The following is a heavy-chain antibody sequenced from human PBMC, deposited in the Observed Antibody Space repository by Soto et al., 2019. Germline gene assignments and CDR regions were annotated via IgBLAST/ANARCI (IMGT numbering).Heavy chain of an antibody. J-gene: IGHJ4*02. CDR1: GFSFNSNA. CDR3: AKDSYGGNSGLYFDY. V-gene: IGHV3-23*01. Sequence: GGSLRLSCTASGFSFNSNAMSWVRQAPGKGLEWVSVISGSGGVTFYADSVKGRFTISRDNSKNTLYLQMSSLRAEDTAVYYCAKDSYGGNSGLYFDYWGLGSLVTVSS. D-gene: IGHD2-21*02. CDR2: ISGSGGVT.